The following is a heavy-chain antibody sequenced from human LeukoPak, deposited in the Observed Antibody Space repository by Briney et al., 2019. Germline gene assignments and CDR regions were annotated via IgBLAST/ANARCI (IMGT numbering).Heavy chain of an antibody. J-gene: IGHJ6*02. CDR3: AREWQQLVLGSRDYYGMDV. V-gene: IGHV3-66*01. D-gene: IGHD6-13*01. Sequence: GGSLRLSCAASGFTVSSNYMSWVRQAPGKGLEWVSVIYSGGSTYYADSVKGRSTISRDNSKNTLYLQMNSLRAEDTAVYYCAREWQQLVLGSRDYYGMDVWGQGTTVTVSS. CDR1: GFTVSSNY. CDR2: IYSGGST.